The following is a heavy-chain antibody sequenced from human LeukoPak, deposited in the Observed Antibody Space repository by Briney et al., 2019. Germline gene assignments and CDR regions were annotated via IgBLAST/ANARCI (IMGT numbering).Heavy chain of an antibody. CDR2: ISGSSSAI. Sequence: GGSLRLSCAASGFTFSTYGMSWVRQAPGKGLEWLSYISGSSSAINYADSVKGRFTISRDNAKNSLFLQMNSLRAEDTAVYHCATDSGYDRIFDYWGQGTLVTVSS. V-gene: IGHV3-48*01. CDR3: ATDSGYDRIFDY. J-gene: IGHJ4*02. D-gene: IGHD5-12*01. CDR1: GFTFSTYG.